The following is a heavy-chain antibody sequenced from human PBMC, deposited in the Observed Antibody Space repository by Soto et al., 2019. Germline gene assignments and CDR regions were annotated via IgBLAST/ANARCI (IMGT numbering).Heavy chain of an antibody. Sequence: SETLSLTCDVSGGSISTGGYSWNWIRQPPGKGLEWVGYIYHSGSTYDNPSLKSRVTMSVNRSKNQFSLNLTFVTAADPAVYFGARGHYRYAMDFWGQGTTVTVSS. V-gene: IGHV4-30-2*01. J-gene: IGHJ6*02. CDR2: IYHSGST. D-gene: IGHD1-26*01. CDR1: GGSISTGGYS. CDR3: ARGHYRYAMDF.